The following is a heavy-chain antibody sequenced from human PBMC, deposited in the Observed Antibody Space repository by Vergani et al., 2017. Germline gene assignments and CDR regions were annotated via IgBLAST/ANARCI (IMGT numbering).Heavy chain of an antibody. V-gene: IGHV3-11*01. Sequence: QVQLVESGGGLVKPGGSLRLSCAASGFTFSDYYMSWIRQAPGKGLEWVSYISSSGSTIYYADSVKGRFTISRDNAKNSLYLQMNSLRAEDTAVYYCAKDVLVAASPFSSETFDYWGQGTLVTVSS. CDR3: AKDVLVAASPFSSETFDY. J-gene: IGHJ4*02. CDR2: ISSSGSTI. CDR1: GFTFSDYY. D-gene: IGHD2-15*01.